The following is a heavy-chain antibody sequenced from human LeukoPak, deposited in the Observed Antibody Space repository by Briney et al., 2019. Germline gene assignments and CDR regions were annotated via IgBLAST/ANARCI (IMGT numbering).Heavy chain of an antibody. Sequence: GGSLRLSCAASGFTFSTYWMKWVRQAPGKGLEWVPSIKEDGSDKYYVDSVKGRFSIPRDNAKNSLYLQMNSLRTEDTAVYYCAKGGHYNFDYWGQGTLVTVSS. D-gene: IGHD4-11*01. CDR2: IKEDGSDK. J-gene: IGHJ4*02. V-gene: IGHV3-7*01. CDR3: AKGGHYNFDY. CDR1: GFTFSTYW.